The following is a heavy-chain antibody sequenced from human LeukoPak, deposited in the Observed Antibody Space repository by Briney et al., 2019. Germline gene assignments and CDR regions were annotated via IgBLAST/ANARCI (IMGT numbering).Heavy chain of an antibody. CDR3: AKDQGDNRTYWGFDY. J-gene: IGHJ4*02. CDR2: ISVTGGTT. Sequence: GGSLRLSCAASGFTFSRYAVSWVRLAPGKGLEWVSGISVTGGTTYYADSVKGRFTISRDNSKNTLYLQMNSLRVEDTAVYYCAKDQGDNRTYWGFDYWAQGTLVTVSS. CDR1: GFTFSRYA. V-gene: IGHV3-23*01. D-gene: IGHD7-27*01.